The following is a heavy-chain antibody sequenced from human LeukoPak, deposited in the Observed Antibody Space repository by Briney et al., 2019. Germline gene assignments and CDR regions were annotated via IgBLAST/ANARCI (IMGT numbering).Heavy chain of an antibody. V-gene: IGHV1-69*05. CDR3: ARSARVGSTSLEYYFDY. D-gene: IGHD2-2*01. CDR2: IIPIFGTA. Sequence: SVKVSCKASGDTFSSYAISWVRQAPGQGLEWMGGIIPIFGTANYAQKFQGRVTITTDESTSTAYMELSSLRSEDTAVYYCARSARVGSTSLEYYFDYWGQGTLVTVSS. CDR1: GDTFSSYA. J-gene: IGHJ4*02.